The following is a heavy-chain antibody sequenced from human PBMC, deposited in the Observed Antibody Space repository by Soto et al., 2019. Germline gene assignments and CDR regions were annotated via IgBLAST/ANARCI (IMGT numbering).Heavy chain of an antibody. D-gene: IGHD3-22*01. CDR1: GFTFSSYS. Sequence: PGGSLRLSCAASGFTFSSYSMNWVRQAPGKGLDWVSSIGSSSSYIYYADSVKGRFTISRDNAKNSLYLQMNSLRAEDTAVYYCTRLGHFYDSSGYYYPAPDWGQGTLVTVSS. CDR2: IGSSSSYI. J-gene: IGHJ4*02. CDR3: TRLGHFYDSSGYYYPAPD. V-gene: IGHV3-21*01.